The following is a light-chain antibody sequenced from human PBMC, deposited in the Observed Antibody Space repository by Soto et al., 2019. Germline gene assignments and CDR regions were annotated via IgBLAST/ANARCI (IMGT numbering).Light chain of an antibody. Sequence: EIVMTQSPATLSVSPGERATLSCRASQSVSSNLAWYQQKPGQAPRLLIYGPSTRATGNPARFSGSGSGTEFPLIISSLQCEDCAVYYCQQFNRWAGTFGQGTKVQIK. CDR3: QQFNRWAGT. J-gene: IGKJ1*01. CDR2: GPS. V-gene: IGKV3-15*01. CDR1: QSVSSN.